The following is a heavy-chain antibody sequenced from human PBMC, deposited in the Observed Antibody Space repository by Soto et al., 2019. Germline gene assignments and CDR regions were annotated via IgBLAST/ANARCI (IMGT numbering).Heavy chain of an antibody. Sequence: ASVKVSCKASGYTFTSYDINWVRQATGQGLEWMGWMNPNSGNTGYAQKFQGRVTMTRNTSISTAYMELSSLRSEDTAVYYCARVLPVRRITICGVARASYYYGMDVWGQGTTVTVSS. V-gene: IGHV1-8*01. D-gene: IGHD3-3*01. CDR2: MNPNSGNT. CDR3: ARVLPVRRITICGVARASYYYGMDV. J-gene: IGHJ6*02. CDR1: GYTFTSYD.